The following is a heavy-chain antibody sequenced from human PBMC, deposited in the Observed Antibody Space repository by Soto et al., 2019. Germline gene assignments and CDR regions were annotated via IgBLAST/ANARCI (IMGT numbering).Heavy chain of an antibody. D-gene: IGHD3-22*01. CDR3: ASAPPYYGISGYLEA. V-gene: IGHV1-2*02. J-gene: IGHJ5*02. CDR2: INLNSGGT. Sequence: QVQLVQSGAEVKKTGASVKVSCEAPGHYFSGYYMYWVRQAPGHGLEWMGWINLNSGGTNYAQKYEGRFTMTRDTSITTGYMGLRRLTCDDTAVYYCASAPPYYGISGYLEAWGLRTLVTVSS. CDR1: GHYFSGYY.